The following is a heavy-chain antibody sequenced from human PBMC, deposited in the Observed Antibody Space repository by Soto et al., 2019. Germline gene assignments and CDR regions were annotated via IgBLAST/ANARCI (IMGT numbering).Heavy chain of an antibody. CDR3: ARHRSLSYYDILTGYYSEGPFDY. D-gene: IGHD3-9*01. J-gene: IGHJ4*02. CDR1: GGSISSSSYY. Sequence: PSETLSLTCTVSGGSISSSSYYWGWIRQPPGKGLEWIGSIYYSGSTYYNPSLKSRVTISVDTSKNQFSLKLSSVTAADTAVYYCARHRSLSYYDILTGYYSEGPFDYWGQGTLVTVSS. V-gene: IGHV4-39*01. CDR2: IYYSGST.